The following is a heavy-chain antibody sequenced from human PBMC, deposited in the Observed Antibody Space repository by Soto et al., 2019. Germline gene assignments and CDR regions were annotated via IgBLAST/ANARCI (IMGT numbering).Heavy chain of an antibody. D-gene: IGHD3-10*01. J-gene: IGHJ6*02. CDR3: AKDFKVSGSHYGTLNYYYGMDV. CDR1: GFTFSSYT. Sequence: GGSLRLSCAASGFTFSSYTMNWVRQAPGKGLEWLSSISSGSSYIYYADSVKGRFTISRDNSKNTLFLEMNSLRVEDTAVYFCAKDFKVSGSHYGTLNYYYGMDVWGQGTTVTVSS. V-gene: IGHV3-21*01. CDR2: ISSGSSYI.